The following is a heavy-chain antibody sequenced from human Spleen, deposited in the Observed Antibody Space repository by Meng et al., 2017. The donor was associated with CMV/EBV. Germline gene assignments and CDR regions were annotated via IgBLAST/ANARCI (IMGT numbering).Heavy chain of an antibody. CDR1: GASITSGGYC. Sequence: SLTCPASGASITSGGYCWGWVRLRPGKGLEWLGFVYHNGNAYYHPSLKRRLTLSVDTPKNQFSLNLKSVTAADTAIYYCARGRRFDPWGRGTLVTVSS. CDR2: VYHNGNA. J-gene: IGHJ5*02. V-gene: IGHV4-31*03. CDR3: ARGRRFDP.